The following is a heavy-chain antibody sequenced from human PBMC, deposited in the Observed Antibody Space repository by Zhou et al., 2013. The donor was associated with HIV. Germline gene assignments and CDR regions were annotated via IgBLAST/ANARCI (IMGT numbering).Heavy chain of an antibody. CDR2: LSAHNGNT. J-gene: IGHJ4*02. D-gene: IGHD5-12*01. V-gene: IGHV1-18*01. CDR3: ARVYKQSGYDFGY. CDR1: TYTFRTYG. Sequence: QTHLRQSGPEVKRPGASVRVSCMASTYTFRTYGLAWVRQAPGQGLEWMGWLSAHNGNTNYAQKFQGRVTMTGDTSISTAYMELSRLRSDDTAVYYCARVYKQSGYDFGYWGQGTLVTVSS.